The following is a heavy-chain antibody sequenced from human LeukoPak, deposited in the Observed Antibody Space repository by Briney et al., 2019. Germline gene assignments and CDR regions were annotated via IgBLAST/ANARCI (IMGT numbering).Heavy chain of an antibody. CDR1: GFTFSSYW. CDR3: ARDYYDSSGDSFDY. D-gene: IGHD3-22*01. V-gene: IGHV3-74*01. J-gene: IGHJ4*02. CDR2: VNSDGSST. Sequence: PGGSLRLSCAASGFTFSSYWMHWVRQAPGKGLVWVSRVNSDGSSTSYADSVKGRFTISRDNAKNTLYLQMNSLRAEDTAVYYCARDYYDSSGDSFDYWGQGTLVTVSS.